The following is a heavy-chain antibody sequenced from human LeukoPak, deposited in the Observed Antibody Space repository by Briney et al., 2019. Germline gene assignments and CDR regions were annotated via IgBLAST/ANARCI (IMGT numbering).Heavy chain of an antibody. Sequence: GGSLRLSCAASGFTFSSYSMNWVRQAPGKGLEWVSSISSSSSYIYYADSVKGRFTISRDNSKNTLYLQMNSLRAEDTAVYYCAKDGGGIRFDPWGQGTLVTVSS. D-gene: IGHD2-15*01. CDR1: GFTFSSYS. CDR2: ISSSSSYI. V-gene: IGHV3-21*01. J-gene: IGHJ5*02. CDR3: AKDGGGIRFDP.